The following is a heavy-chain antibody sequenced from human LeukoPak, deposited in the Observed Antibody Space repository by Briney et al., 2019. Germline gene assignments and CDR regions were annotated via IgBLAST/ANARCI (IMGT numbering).Heavy chain of an antibody. J-gene: IGHJ5*02. D-gene: IGHD1-26*01. CDR1: GGSISRSSYY. Sequence: SETLSLTCTVSGGSISRSSYYWAWIRQPPGKGLEWVGTIYYGGSIYGDPSLKGRITISLDTSKNQFSLKLNSVTAADTAVYYCARAGWELLSASFDPWGQGTLVIVSS. V-gene: IGHV4-39*07. CDR2: IYYGGSI. CDR3: ARAGWELLSASFDP.